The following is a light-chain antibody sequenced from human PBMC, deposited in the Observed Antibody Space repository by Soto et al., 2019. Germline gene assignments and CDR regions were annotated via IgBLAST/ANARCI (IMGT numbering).Light chain of an antibody. V-gene: IGKV3-20*01. CDR2: GVS. CDR1: QSVASN. Sequence: EIVMTQSPASLSVSPGESVTLSCRASQSVASNLAWYQQKPGQAPRLLIYGVSSRATGIPARFSGGGSGTDFSLTISRLETEDFSVYYCQQYGSSPLTFGGGTKVDI. CDR3: QQYGSSPLT. J-gene: IGKJ4*01.